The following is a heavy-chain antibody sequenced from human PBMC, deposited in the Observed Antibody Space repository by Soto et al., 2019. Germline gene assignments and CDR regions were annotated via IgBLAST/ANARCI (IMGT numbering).Heavy chain of an antibody. D-gene: IGHD5-18*01. V-gene: IGHV4-4*02. CDR3: SRDRYSYGYRDLDY. J-gene: IGHJ4*02. CDR1: GGSISSSNW. CDR2: IYHSGST. Sequence: SETLSLTCAVSGGSISSSNWRSWVRQPPGKGLEWIGEIYHSGSTNYNPSLKSRVTISVDKSKNQFSLKLSSVTAADTAVYYCSRDRYSYGYRDLDYWGQGTLVTVSS.